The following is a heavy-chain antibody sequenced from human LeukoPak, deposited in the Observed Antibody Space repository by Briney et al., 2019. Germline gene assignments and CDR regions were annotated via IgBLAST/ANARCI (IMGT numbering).Heavy chain of an antibody. J-gene: IGHJ4*02. V-gene: IGHV4-39*07. Sequence: PSETLSPTCTVSGGSISSSSYYWGWIRQPPGKGLEWIGSIYYTGSTYYNPSLKSRVTISVDTSKNQFSLKLSSVTAADTAVYYCARDSRNYYDSSGYYYSFDYWGQGTLVTVSS. CDR1: GGSISSSSYY. D-gene: IGHD3-22*01. CDR3: ARDSRNYYDSSGYYYSFDY. CDR2: IYYTGST.